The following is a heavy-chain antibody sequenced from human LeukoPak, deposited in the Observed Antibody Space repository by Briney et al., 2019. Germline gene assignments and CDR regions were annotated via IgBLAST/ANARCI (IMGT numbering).Heavy chain of an antibody. CDR1: GGSINNYY. CDR2: VYYTGST. CDR3: ARDSSTVTTRHFDY. Sequence: PSETLSLTCTVSGGSINNYYWTWIRQPPGKGLECIGYVYYTGSTYYNPSLKSRVTISVDTSKNQFSLKLNSVTAADTAVYYCARDSSTVTTRHFDYWGRGTLVTVSS. D-gene: IGHD4-17*01. J-gene: IGHJ4*02. V-gene: IGHV4-59*01.